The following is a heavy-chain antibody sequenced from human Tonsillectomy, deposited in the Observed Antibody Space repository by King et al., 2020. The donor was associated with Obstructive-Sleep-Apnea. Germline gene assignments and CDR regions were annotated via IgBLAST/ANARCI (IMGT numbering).Heavy chain of an antibody. CDR3: ARDGRWERLSIDY. CDR2: IWYDGRYK. J-gene: IGHJ4*02. V-gene: IGHV3-33*01. D-gene: IGHD1-26*01. Sequence: VQLVESGGGVVQPGRSLRLSCAASGFTFSSYGMHWVRQAPGKGLEWVAVIWYDGRYKYYADSVKGRLTISRDNSKKTLFLQINSLRAEETAVYYCARDGRWERLSIDYWGQGTLVTVYS. CDR1: GFTFSSYG.